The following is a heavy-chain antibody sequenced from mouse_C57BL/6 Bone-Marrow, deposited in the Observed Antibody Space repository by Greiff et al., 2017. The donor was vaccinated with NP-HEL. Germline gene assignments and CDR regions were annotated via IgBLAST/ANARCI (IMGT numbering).Heavy chain of an antibody. V-gene: IGHV10-1*01. J-gene: IGHJ2*01. Sequence: EVKLQESGGGLVQPKGSLKLSCAASGFSFNTYAMNWVRQAPGKGVEWVARIRSKSNNYATYYADSVKDRFTISRDDSESMLYLQMNNLKTEDTAMYSCVRAGGSLFDYWGQGTTLTVSS. CDR2: IRSKSNNYAT. D-gene: IGHD1-1*01. CDR3: VRAGGSLFDY. CDR1: GFSFNTYA.